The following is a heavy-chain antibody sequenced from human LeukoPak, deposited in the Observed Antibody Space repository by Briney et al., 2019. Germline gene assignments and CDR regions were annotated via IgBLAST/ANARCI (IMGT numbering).Heavy chain of an antibody. J-gene: IGHJ4*02. Sequence: GGSLRLSCAASGFTFSSYWMSRVRQAPGKGLEWVANIKQDGSEKYYVDSVKGRFTISRDSAKNSLYLQMNSLRAEDTAVYYCARESYYDSSGYYGDYWGQGTLVTVSS. CDR3: ARESYYDSSGYYGDY. CDR2: IKQDGSEK. V-gene: IGHV3-7*01. CDR1: GFTFSSYW. D-gene: IGHD3-22*01.